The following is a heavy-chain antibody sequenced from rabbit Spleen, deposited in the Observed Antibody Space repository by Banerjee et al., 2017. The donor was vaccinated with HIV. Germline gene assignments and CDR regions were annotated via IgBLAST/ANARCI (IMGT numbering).Heavy chain of an antibody. CDR1: GLDFSGGYN. D-gene: IGHD6-1*01. CDR3: ARSTSAAYDL. CDR2: IYTGSSGST. V-gene: IGHV1S40*01. Sequence: QSLEESGGDLVKPGASLTLTCKASGLDFSGGYNMYWVRQAPGKGLEWIACIYTGSSGSTAYASWAKGRFTISTASATTVTLQMTSLTAADTATYFCARSTSAAYDLCGPGTLVTVS. J-gene: IGHJ4*01.